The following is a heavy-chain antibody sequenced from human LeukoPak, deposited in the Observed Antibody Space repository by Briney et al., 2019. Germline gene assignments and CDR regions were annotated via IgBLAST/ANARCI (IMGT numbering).Heavy chain of an antibody. V-gene: IGHV3-21*01. CDR1: GFTFSSYG. Sequence: GGSLRLSCAASGFTFSSYGMNWVRQAPGKGLEWVSSISSSSSYIYYADSVKGRFTISRGNAKNSLNLQMNSLRAEDTAVYYCAVVGATYYFDYWGQGTLVTVSS. J-gene: IGHJ4*02. CDR3: AVVGATYYFDY. D-gene: IGHD1-26*01. CDR2: ISSSSSYI.